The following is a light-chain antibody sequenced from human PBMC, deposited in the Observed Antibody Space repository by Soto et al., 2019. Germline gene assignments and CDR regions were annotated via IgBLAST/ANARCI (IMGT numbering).Light chain of an antibody. CDR3: QQYGHSPRT. Sequence: EVVLTQSPGTLSLPPGERASLSCRASQSVSNSFLAWYQQKAGQSPRLLIYAASARAIGIPDRFSGSGSGTDFTLTISRLEPEDFAVYYCQQYGHSPRTFGQGTKVDIK. V-gene: IGKV3-20*01. CDR2: AAS. CDR1: QSVSNSF. J-gene: IGKJ1*01.